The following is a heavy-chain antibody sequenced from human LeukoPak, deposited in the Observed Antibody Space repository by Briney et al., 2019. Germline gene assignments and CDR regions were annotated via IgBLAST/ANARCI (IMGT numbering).Heavy chain of an antibody. V-gene: IGHV3-21*01. J-gene: IGHJ4*02. CDR1: GFTLSSYA. CDR2: ISSSSSYI. CDR3: ASASGYSYGYLDY. Sequence: PGGTLRLFCAASGFTLSSYAMSWVRQAPGKGLVWVSSISSSSSYIYYADSVKGRFTISRDNAKNSLYLQMNSLRAEDTAVYYCASASGYSYGYLDYWGQGTLVTVSS. D-gene: IGHD5-18*01.